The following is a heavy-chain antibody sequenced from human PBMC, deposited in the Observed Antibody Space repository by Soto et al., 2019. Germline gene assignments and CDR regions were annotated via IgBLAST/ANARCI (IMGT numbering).Heavy chain of an antibody. CDR3: VRVLDSSWYADL. V-gene: IGHV4-61*03. D-gene: IGHD3-22*01. CDR2: IFYTGVT. Sequence: QVQLQESGPGLVKPSETLSLTCSVSGGSVSNASFYWTWIRQAPGPGLEYIGYIFYTGVTNYKPSLSSRVTISLDTSKNHFSLTLNSMTAADTAVYYCVRVLDSSWYADLWGRGTLVTVSS. CDR1: GGSVSNASFY. J-gene: IGHJ2*01.